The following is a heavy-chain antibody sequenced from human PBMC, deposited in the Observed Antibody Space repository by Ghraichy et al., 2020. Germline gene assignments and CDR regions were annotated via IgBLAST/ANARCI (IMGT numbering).Heavy chain of an antibody. Sequence: SETLSLTCDVSDGSFSAYYWTWVRQSPGKGLEWVGDVHYTGSIKYNPSLKARVTISVDTSESQISLRLTSVTAADTAVYYCARTHSRFSSVPLRRGLDYYYMDIWGKGTTVAVSS. V-gene: IGHV4-34*01. CDR2: VHYTGSI. J-gene: IGHJ6*03. CDR3: ARTHSRFSSVPLRRGLDYYYMDI. D-gene: IGHD3-3*02. CDR1: DGSFSAYY.